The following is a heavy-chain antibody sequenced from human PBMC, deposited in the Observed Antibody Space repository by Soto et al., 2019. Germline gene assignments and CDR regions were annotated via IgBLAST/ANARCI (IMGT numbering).Heavy chain of an antibody. D-gene: IGHD3-22*01. CDR2: IYTSGST. V-gene: IGHV4-4*07. J-gene: IGHJ6*02. CDR3: ARNGRSDMIVVAYYYYYGMDV. CDR1: GGSISSYY. Sequence: QVQLQESGPGLVKPSETLSLTCTVSGGSISSYYWSWIRQPAGKGLEWIGRIYTSGSTNYNPSLKSRVTMSVDTSKNQFSLKLSSVTAADTAVYYCARNGRSDMIVVAYYYYYGMDVWGQGTTVTVSS.